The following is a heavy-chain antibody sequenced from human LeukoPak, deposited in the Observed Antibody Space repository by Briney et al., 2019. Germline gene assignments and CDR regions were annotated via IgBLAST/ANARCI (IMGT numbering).Heavy chain of an antibody. CDR3: ARAPPYCSSTSCYTDFDY. J-gene: IGHJ4*02. CDR2: INPSRGST. Sequence: ASVKVSCKASGYTFTSYYMHWVRQAPGQGLEWMGIINPSRGSTSYAQKFQGRVTMTRDTSTSTVYMELSSLRSEDTAVYYCARAPPYCSSTSCYTDFDYWGQGTLVTVSS. V-gene: IGHV1-46*03. D-gene: IGHD2-2*02. CDR1: GYTFTSYY.